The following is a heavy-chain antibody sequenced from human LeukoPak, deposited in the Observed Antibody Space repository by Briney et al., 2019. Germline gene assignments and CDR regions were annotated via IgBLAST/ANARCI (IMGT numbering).Heavy chain of an antibody. CDR1: GGSISSYY. CDR3: ARHAVGYCSSTSCYRGEFDY. CDR2: IYYSGST. V-gene: IGHV4-59*08. D-gene: IGHD2-2*02. J-gene: IGHJ4*02. Sequence: SETLSLTCTVSGGSISSYYWSWIRQPPGKGLEWIGYIYYSGSTNYNPSLKSRVTISVDTSKNQFSLKLSSVTAADTAVYYCARHAVGYCSSTSCYRGEFDYWGQGTLVTVSS.